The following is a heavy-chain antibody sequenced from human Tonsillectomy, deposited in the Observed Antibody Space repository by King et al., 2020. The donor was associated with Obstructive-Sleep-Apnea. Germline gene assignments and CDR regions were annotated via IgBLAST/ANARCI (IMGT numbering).Heavy chain of an antibody. V-gene: IGHV4-30-4*01. CDR3: ARGVPIPDDYGAREYYGMDV. Sequence: VQLQESGPGLVKPSQTLSLTCTVSGGSISSGDYYWSWIRQPPGKGLEWIGYIYYSGSTYYNPSLKSRVTISVDTSKNQFSLKLSSVTAADTAVYYCARGVPIPDDYGAREYYGMDVWGQATTVTVSS. CDR1: GGSISSGDYY. CDR2: IYYSGST. D-gene: IGHD4-17*01. J-gene: IGHJ6*02.